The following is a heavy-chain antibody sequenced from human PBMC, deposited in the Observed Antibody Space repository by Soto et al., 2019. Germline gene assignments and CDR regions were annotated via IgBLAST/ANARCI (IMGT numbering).Heavy chain of an antibody. CDR2: INPNSGGT. Sequence: QVQLVQSGAEVKKPGASVKVSCKASGYTFTGYYMHWVRQAPGQGLEWMGWINPNSGGTNYAQKFQGRVTMTRDTSISTAYMELSRLRSDDTDVYYCARDNPDYGDYIPYYYGMDVWGQGTTVTVSS. J-gene: IGHJ6*02. V-gene: IGHV1-2*02. CDR1: GYTFTGYY. CDR3: ARDNPDYGDYIPYYYGMDV. D-gene: IGHD4-17*01.